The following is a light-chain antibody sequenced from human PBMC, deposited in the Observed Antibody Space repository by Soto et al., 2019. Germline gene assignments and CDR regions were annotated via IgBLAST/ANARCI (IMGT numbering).Light chain of an antibody. CDR2: DAS. CDR3: QQYNTYWT. J-gene: IGKJ1*01. V-gene: IGKV1-5*01. Sequence: DIQMTQSPSTLSASVGDRVTITCRASQSISYWLAWYQQKPGKAPKVLIYDASSLESGVPSRFSGTGSGTEFTLTINSLQPDDLANYYCQQYNTYWTFGQGTKVDLK. CDR1: QSISYW.